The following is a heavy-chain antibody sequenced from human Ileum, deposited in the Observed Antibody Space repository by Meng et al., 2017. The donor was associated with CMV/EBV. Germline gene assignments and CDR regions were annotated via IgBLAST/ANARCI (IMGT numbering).Heavy chain of an antibody. Sequence: GGSLRLSCVASGFTFSDYGMHWVRQAPGKGLEWVTFIHYDTRSIDYADSVKGRFTISRDDSKNTLYLQMNSLRADDTALYYCAKDGGGFNSSPFDYWGQGTLVTVSS. CDR2: IHYDTRSI. J-gene: IGHJ4*02. D-gene: IGHD3-16*01. CDR1: GFTFSDYG. CDR3: AKDGGGFNSSPFDY. V-gene: IGHV3-30*02.